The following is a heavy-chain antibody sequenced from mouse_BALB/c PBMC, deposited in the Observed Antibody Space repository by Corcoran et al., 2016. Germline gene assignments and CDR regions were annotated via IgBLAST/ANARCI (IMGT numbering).Heavy chain of an antibody. CDR3: ARWSSPFAY. V-gene: IGHV9-1*02. CDR2: INTYTGEP. J-gene: IGHJ3*01. Sequence: QIQLVQSGPELKKPGETVKISCKASGYTFTNYGMNWVKQAPGKGLKWMGWINTYTGEPTYADDFKGRFAFSLETSASTAYLQINNLKNEDMATYFCARWSSPFAYWGQGTLVTVSA. CDR1: GYTFTNYG. D-gene: IGHD1-1*01.